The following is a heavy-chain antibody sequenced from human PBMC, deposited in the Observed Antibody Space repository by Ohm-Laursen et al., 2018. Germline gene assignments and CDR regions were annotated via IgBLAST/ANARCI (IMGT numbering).Heavy chain of an antibody. CDR2: ISYDGSNK. D-gene: IGHD6-19*01. CDR3: AKDGQWLVYFDY. Sequence: RSLRLSCAVSGFTFGNYAMHWVRQAPGKGLEWVAVISYDGSNKYYADSVKGRFTISRDNSKNTLYLQMNSLRAEDTAVYYCAKDGQWLVYFDYWGQGTLVTVSS. CDR1: GFTFGNYA. V-gene: IGHV3-30*18. J-gene: IGHJ4*02.